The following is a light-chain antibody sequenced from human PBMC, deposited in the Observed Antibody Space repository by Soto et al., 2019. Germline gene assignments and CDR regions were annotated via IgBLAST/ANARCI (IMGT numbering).Light chain of an antibody. CDR1: SSDFGGYEY. J-gene: IGLJ1*01. CDR3: CSFASSGTYV. Sequence: QSALTQPASVAGSPGQSITISCTGTSSDFGGYEYVSWYQRHPGKDPELMIYEVVNRTSWVSNRFCGAKSGNTASLTISGLQFEDEADYYCCSFASSGTYVFVTGTKLTVL. V-gene: IGLV2-14*01. CDR2: EVV.